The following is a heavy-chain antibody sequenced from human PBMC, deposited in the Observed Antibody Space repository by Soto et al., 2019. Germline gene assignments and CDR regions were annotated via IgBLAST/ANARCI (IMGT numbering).Heavy chain of an antibody. J-gene: IGHJ4*02. CDR3: ARGPRVSMIPYSDS. CDR2: IYFSGST. D-gene: IGHD3-22*01. V-gene: IGHV4-39*01. Sequence: SETLSLTCTVSGGSISSSSYYWGWIRQPPGKGLEWIGSIYFSGSTYYNPSLKSRVTISVDTSKNQFSLKLSSVTAADTAVYYCARGPRVSMIPYSDSWGQGTLVTVSS. CDR1: GGSISSSSYY.